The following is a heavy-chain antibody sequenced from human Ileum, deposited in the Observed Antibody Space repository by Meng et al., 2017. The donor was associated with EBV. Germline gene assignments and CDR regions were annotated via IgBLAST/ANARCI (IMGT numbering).Heavy chain of an antibody. CDR2: IWYDGSDK. CDR1: GLTFGTYG. CDR3: AGVRTHSGGFDP. D-gene: IGHD2-15*01. V-gene: IGHV3-33*01. Sequence: GGEGGGVGEPGRSLRISCAASGLTFGTYGMHWVRQAPGKGLEWVAVIWYDGSDKYYADSVKGRFTISRDNSKNTLYLQMNSLRAEDTAVYYCAGVRTHSGGFDPWGQGTLVTVSS. J-gene: IGHJ5*02.